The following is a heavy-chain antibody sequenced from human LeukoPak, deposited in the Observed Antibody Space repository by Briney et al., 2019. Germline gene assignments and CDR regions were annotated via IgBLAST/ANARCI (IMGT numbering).Heavy chain of an antibody. J-gene: IGHJ4*02. V-gene: IGHV4-38-2*02. CDR1: GYSISSGYY. CDR2: IYHSGST. CDR3: ARADCSSTSCPLDY. D-gene: IGHD2-2*01. Sequence: SETLSLTCTVSGYSISSGYYWGWIRQPPEKGLEWIGSIYHSGSTYYNPSLKSRVTISVDTSKNQFSLKLSSVTAADTAVYYCARADCSSTSCPLDYWGQGTLVTVSS.